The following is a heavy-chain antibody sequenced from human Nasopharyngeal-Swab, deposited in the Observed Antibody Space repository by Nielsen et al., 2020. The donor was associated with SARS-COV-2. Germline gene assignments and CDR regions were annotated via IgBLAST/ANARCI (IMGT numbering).Heavy chain of an antibody. J-gene: IGHJ5*02. Sequence: SETLSLTCAVYGGSFSGYYWSWIRQPPGKGLEWIGEINHSGSTNYNPSLKSRVTISVDTSKNQFSLKLSSVTAADTAVYYCARHGLATVTIFGVVIPNGWFDPWGQGTLVTVSS. CDR3: ARHGLATVTIFGVVIPNGWFDP. CDR1: GGSFSGYY. V-gene: IGHV4-34*01. CDR2: INHSGST. D-gene: IGHD3-3*01.